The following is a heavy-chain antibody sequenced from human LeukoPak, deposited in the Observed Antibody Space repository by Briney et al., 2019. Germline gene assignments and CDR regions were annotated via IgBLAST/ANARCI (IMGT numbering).Heavy chain of an antibody. J-gene: IGHJ3*02. CDR1: GFTFSTFW. CDR2: INQDGSEK. V-gene: IGHV3-7*03. D-gene: IGHD2-2*01. CDR3: AKEGYCSSSSCLYEAFDI. Sequence: PGGSLRLSCAGAGFTFSTFWMSWVRQAPGKGLEWVANINQDGSEKYYVDSVKGRFTISRDNSKNTLYLQMSNLRAEDTAVYYCAKEGYCSSSSCLYEAFDIWGQGTIVPVSS.